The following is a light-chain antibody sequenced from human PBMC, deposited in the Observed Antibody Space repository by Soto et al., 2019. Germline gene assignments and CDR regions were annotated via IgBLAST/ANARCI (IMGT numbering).Light chain of an antibody. CDR2: GAS. CDR3: QQYGSSPKT. CDR1: QSVSSSY. V-gene: IGKV3-20*01. J-gene: IGKJ1*01. Sequence: ENVFTQSPGTLSLSPGERATLSCRASQSVSSSYLAWYQQKPGQAPRLLIYGASSRATGIPDRFSGSGSGTDFTLTISRLEPEDFAVYYCQQYGSSPKTFGQGTKVDIK.